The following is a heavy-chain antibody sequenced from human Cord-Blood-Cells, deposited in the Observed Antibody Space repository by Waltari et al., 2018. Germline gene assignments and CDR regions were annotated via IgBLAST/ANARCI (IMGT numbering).Heavy chain of an antibody. CDR1: GGTFSSYA. J-gene: IGHJ6*02. Sequence: QVQLVQSGAEVKKPGSSVRVSCKASGGTFSSYAISWVRQAPGQGLEWRGGIIPIFGTANYAQKSQGRVTITADKPTSTGYIELSSRRSEDTAVSYCAFRDCSGGSCYFSYYYYGMDVWGQGTPVTVS. D-gene: IGHD2-15*01. V-gene: IGHV1-69*06. CDR3: AFRDCSGGSCYFSYYYYGMDV. CDR2: IIPIFGTA.